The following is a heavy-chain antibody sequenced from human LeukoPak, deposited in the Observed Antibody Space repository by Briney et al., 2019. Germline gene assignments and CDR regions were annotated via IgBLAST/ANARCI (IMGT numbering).Heavy chain of an antibody. Sequence: KTSETLSLTCAVYGGSFSGYYWGWIRQPPGKGLEWIGSIYHSGSAYYNSSLKSRVTISVDTSRNQFSLKLSSVTAADTAVYYCAREWGYDYFFDYWGQGTLVTVSS. CDR3: AREWGYDYFFDY. CDR2: IYHSGSA. CDR1: GGSFSGYY. J-gene: IGHJ4*02. D-gene: IGHD3-22*01. V-gene: IGHV4-38-2*02.